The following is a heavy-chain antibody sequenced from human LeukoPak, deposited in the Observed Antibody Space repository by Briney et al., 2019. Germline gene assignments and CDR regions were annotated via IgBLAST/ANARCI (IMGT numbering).Heavy chain of an antibody. Sequence: PSETLSLTCTVSGGSISSSSYYWGWIRQPPGKGLEWIGSIYYSGSTNYNPSLKSRVTISVDTSKNQFSLKLSSVTAADTAVYYCARGIGSGSFDYYYYYMDVWGKGTTVTVSS. CDR2: IYYSGST. CDR3: ARGIGSGSFDYYYYYMDV. D-gene: IGHD6-25*01. CDR1: GGSISSSSYY. V-gene: IGHV4-39*07. J-gene: IGHJ6*03.